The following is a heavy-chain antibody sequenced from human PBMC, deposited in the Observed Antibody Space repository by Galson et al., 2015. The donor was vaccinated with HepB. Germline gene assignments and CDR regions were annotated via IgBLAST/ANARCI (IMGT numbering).Heavy chain of an antibody. D-gene: IGHD4-17*01. CDR3: AGGGDQNDYGDPYYFDY. Sequence: LRLSCAASGFTFSSYSMHWVRQAPGKGLEWVSSISSSSSYIYYADSVKGRFTISRDNAKNSLYLQMNSLRAEDTAVYYCAGGGDQNDYGDPYYFDYWGQGTLVTVSS. CDR1: GFTFSSYS. V-gene: IGHV3-21*01. CDR2: ISSSSSYI. J-gene: IGHJ4*02.